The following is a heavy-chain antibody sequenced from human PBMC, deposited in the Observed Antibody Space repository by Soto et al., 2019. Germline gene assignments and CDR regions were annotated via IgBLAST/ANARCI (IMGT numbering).Heavy chain of an antibody. V-gene: IGHV4-31*03. CDR3: ARALPSRSDYRGYYFDY. CDR2: IYYSGNT. CDR1: GGSISNYY. J-gene: IGHJ4*02. Sequence: QVQLQESGPGLVKPSQTLTLTCTVSGGSISNYYWSWIRQHPGKDLEWIGYIYYSGNTYFNPSLKRRVSISLDTSKNQFSLNLNSVTAADTAVYYCARALPSRSDYRGYYFDYWGQGTLVTVSS. D-gene: IGHD3-10*01.